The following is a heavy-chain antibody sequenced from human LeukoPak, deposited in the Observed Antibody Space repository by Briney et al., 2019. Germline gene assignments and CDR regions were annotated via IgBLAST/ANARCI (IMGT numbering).Heavy chain of an antibody. CDR3: ARDWVGRYCSSTSCFLPAGDAFDI. CDR1: GYSFTSYD. D-gene: IGHD2-2*01. V-gene: IGHV1-8*01. J-gene: IGHJ3*02. CDR2: MNPNSGNT. Sequence: GESLKISCKGSGYSFTSYDINWVRQATGQGLEWMGWMNPNSGNTGYAQKFQGRVTMTRNTSISTAYMELSSLRAEDTAVYYCARDWVGRYCSSTSCFLPAGDAFDIWGQGTMVTVSS.